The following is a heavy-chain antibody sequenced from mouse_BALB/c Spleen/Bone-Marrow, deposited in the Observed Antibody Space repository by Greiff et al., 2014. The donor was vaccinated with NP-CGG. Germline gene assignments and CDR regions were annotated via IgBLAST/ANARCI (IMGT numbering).Heavy chain of an antibody. V-gene: IGHV1-14*01. CDR3: ARQGVDYFDY. CDR2: INPYNDGT. Sequence: EVHLVESGPELVKPGASVKMSCKASGYTFTSYVMHWVKQKPGQGLGWIGYINPYNDGTKYNEKFKGKATLTSDKSSSTAYMELSSLTSEDSAVYYCARQGVDYFDYWGQGTTLTVSS. J-gene: IGHJ2*01. CDR1: GYTFTSYV.